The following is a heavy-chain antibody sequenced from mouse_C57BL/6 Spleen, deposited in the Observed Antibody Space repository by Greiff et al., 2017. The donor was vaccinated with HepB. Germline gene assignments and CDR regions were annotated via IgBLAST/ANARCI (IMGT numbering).Heavy chain of an antibody. J-gene: IGHJ3*01. CDR2: IDPENGDT. CDR3: TTLIYDGLRVDY. V-gene: IGHV14-4*01. Sequence: EVQLQQSGAELVRPGASVKLSCTASGFNIKDDYMHWVKQRPEQGLEWIGWIDPENGDTEYASKFQGKATITADTSSNTAYLQLSSLTSEDTAVYYGTTLIYDGLRVDYWGQGTLVTVSA. CDR1: GFNIKDDY. D-gene: IGHD2-3*01.